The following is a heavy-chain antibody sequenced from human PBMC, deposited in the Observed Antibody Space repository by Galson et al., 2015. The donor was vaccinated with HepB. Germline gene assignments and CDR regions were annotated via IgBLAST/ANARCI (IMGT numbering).Heavy chain of an antibody. Sequence: SETLSLTCTVSGGSISSSSYYWGWIRQPPGKGLEWIGIIYYDGSTYYNPSLKSRVTISADTSKNQLSLKLSSVTAADTAVYYCARRPSRAAASFRSVTYYFDYWGQGTLVTVSS. D-gene: IGHD6-13*01. V-gene: IGHV4-39*01. CDR1: GGSISSSSYY. CDR2: IYYDGST. CDR3: ARRPSRAAASFRSVTYYFDY. J-gene: IGHJ4*02.